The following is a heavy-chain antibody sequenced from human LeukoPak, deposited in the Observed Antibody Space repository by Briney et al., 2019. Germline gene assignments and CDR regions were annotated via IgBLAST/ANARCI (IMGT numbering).Heavy chain of an antibody. Sequence: GGSLRLSCAASGFTFSSYSMTWVRQAPGKGLEWVSSISSSSSYIYYADSVKGRFTISRDNAKNSLYLQMNSLRAEDTAVYYCARVDGDTAMVDYWGQGTLVTVSS. J-gene: IGHJ4*02. CDR3: ARVDGDTAMVDY. CDR2: ISSSSSYI. D-gene: IGHD5-18*01. CDR1: GFTFSSYS. V-gene: IGHV3-21*01.